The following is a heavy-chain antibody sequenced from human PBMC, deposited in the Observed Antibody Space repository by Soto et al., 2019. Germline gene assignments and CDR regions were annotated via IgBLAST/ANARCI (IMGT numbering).Heavy chain of an antibody. V-gene: IGHV1-69*01. Sequence: QVQLVQSGAEVKKPGSSVNLSCKASEGPFSSYAISWVRQAPGQGLEWMGGFIPSFGSPNYAQKFQGRVTITADESTSTAYMERSRLRSDDTAVYYCATAGVLVQVDYYYGMDAWGQGTTVIVSS. CDR2: FIPSFGSP. D-gene: IGHD2-8*02. CDR1: EGPFSSYA. CDR3: ATAGVLVQVDYYYGMDA. J-gene: IGHJ6*02.